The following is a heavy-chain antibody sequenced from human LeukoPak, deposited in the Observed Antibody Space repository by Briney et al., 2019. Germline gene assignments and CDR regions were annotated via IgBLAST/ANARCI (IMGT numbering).Heavy chain of an antibody. Sequence: GGSLRLSCAASGFTFNTYTMNWVRQAPGKGLEWVSSISSGTSYIYYADSVRGRFTISRDNAKNSLYLQMNSLRAEDTAVYYCARDPTSSWETAFDIWGQGTMVTVSS. CDR1: GFTFNTYT. CDR2: ISSGTSYI. V-gene: IGHV3-21*01. J-gene: IGHJ3*02. CDR3: ARDPTSSWETAFDI. D-gene: IGHD1-26*01.